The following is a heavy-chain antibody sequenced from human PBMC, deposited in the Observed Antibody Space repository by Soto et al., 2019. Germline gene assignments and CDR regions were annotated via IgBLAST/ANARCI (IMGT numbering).Heavy chain of an antibody. J-gene: IGHJ4*02. D-gene: IGHD6-13*01. CDR1: GGSISSFY. CDR2: IYSGGRN. V-gene: IGHV4-4*07. Sequence: PSETLSLTCTGSGGSISSFYWSWIRQPAGKGLEWIGRIYSGGRNNDNPCLNSRVTMPVDTSKNQFSLRLSSVTAADTAMHYGARGRSRWDYWGQGSVVNVYS. CDR3: ARGRSRWDY.